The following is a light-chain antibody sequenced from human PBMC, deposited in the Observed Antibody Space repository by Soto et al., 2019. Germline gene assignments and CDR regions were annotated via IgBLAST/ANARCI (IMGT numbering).Light chain of an antibody. CDR1: QSVSSSY. J-gene: IGKJ4*01. CDR3: KQYGNSPLLT. CDR2: GAS. Sequence: EIVLTQSPGTLSLSPGERATLSCRASQSVSSSYLAWYQQKPGQAPRLLIYGASSRATGIPDRFSGSGSGTDFTVTISRLEPADFAVYYCKQYGNSPLLTFGGATKVDIK. V-gene: IGKV3-20*01.